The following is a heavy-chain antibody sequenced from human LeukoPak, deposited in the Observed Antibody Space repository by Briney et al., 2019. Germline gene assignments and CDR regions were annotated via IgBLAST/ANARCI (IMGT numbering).Heavy chain of an antibody. CDR3: ARDSAPYCGGDCYFDY. CDR1: GFTFSRFG. J-gene: IGHJ4*01. V-gene: IGHV3-33*01. Sequence: PGGSLRLSCAASGFTFSRFGMHWVSQAPGKGLEWEAVIWFDGSSTYYADSVKGRFTISRDNSKNMLYLQMNSLRVEDTGVYFCARDSAPYCGGDCYFDYWGHGTLVTVSS. CDR2: IWFDGSST. D-gene: IGHD2-21*02.